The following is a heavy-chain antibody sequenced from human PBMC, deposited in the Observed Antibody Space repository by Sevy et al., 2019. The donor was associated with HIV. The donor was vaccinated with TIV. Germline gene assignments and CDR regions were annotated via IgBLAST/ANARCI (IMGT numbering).Heavy chain of an antibody. CDR2: ISTSGGST. CDR3: AKIKDYGWGSYPRGAFDF. Sequence: GGSLRLSCAASGFTFSSYAMSWVRQAPGKGLEWVSVISTSGGSTYYADSVKGRFTISRDNSKNTLYLQMNSLRAEDTAVYYCAKIKDYGWGSYPRGAFDFWGQGTMVTVSS. D-gene: IGHD3-16*02. CDR1: GFTFSSYA. V-gene: IGHV3-23*01. J-gene: IGHJ3*01.